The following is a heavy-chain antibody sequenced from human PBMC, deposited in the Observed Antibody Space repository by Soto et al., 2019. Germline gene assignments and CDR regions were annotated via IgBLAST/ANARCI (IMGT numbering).Heavy chain of an antibody. D-gene: IGHD5-12*01. J-gene: IGHJ5*02. CDR2: FNPETGET. V-gene: IGHV1-24*01. Sequence: QVHLVQSGAEVKKPGASVKVSCKVSGHTLTDFSMHWMRQAPGKGLEWMGGFNPETGETIYAQRFQGRVTMTDDRSTDTAYMALERLTSDHPAIYYCATIPRATIIIFGGFDPWGQGTLVTVSP. CDR1: GHTLTDFS. CDR3: ATIPRATIIIFGGFDP.